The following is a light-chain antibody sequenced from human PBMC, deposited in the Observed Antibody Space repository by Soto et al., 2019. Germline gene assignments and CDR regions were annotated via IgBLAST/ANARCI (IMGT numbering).Light chain of an antibody. CDR3: QQHGTSPIT. CDR1: QSVSSSY. V-gene: IGKV3-20*01. Sequence: EILLTQSPGTLSLSPGERATLSCRASQSVSSSYLAWYQQKTGQAPRLLIYGASSRDTGIPDRFSGSGSGTDFTLTISRLEPEDFEVYYCQQHGTSPITFGQGTRLEIK. CDR2: GAS. J-gene: IGKJ5*01.